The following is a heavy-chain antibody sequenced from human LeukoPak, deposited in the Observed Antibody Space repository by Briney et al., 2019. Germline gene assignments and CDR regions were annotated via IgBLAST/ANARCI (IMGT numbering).Heavy chain of an antibody. V-gene: IGHV3-11*01. CDR3: ASGKGSSGYSDNPFDY. CDR1: GFTFSDYY. J-gene: IGHJ4*02. CDR2: ISSSGSTI. D-gene: IGHD3-22*01. Sequence: GGSLRLSCAASGFTFSDYYMSWIRQAPGEGLEWVSYISSSGSTIYYADSVKGRFTISRDNAKNSLYLQMNSLRAEDTAVYYCASGKGSSGYSDNPFDYWGQGTLVTVSS.